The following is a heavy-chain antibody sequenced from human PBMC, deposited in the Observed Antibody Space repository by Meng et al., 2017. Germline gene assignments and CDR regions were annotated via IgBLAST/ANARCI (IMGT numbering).Heavy chain of an antibody. J-gene: IGHJ4*02. D-gene: IGHD6-6*01. CDR1: GFTISGSA. Sequence: GESLKISCAASGFTISGSAMHWVRQASGKGLEWVGRIRSGANSDATAYAASVKGRFTISRDESKNTAYLQMNSLETEDTAVYYCSRQTSVGSSELDYWGQGSLVTVSS. CDR2: IRSGANSDAT. V-gene: IGHV3-73*01. CDR3: SRQTSVGSSELDY.